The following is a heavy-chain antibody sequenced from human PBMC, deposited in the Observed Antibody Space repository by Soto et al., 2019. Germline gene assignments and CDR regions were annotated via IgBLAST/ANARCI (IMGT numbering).Heavy chain of an antibody. D-gene: IGHD4-17*01. J-gene: IGHJ2*01. V-gene: IGHV1-69*08. CDR2: IIPAVGTA. CDR3: ARPDFGDYWYFDL. CDR1: GGTFSSHT. Sequence: QDQLVQSGAEVKKPGSSVKVSCKASGGTFSSHTFSWVRQAPGQGLEWMGRIIPAVGTATYAQKFQGRVTITEDESATTVYMELNSLRSEDTAVYSCARPDFGDYWYFDLWGRGTLVTVSS.